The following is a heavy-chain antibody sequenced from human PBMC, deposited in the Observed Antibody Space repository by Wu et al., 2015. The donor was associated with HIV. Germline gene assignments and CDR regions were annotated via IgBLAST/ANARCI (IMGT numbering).Heavy chain of an antibody. J-gene: IGHJ5*02. CDR2: IIPIFGTA. D-gene: IGHD3-10*01. CDR1: GGTFSSYA. CDR3: ARKNKITMVRGGYLYWFGP. V-gene: IGHV1-69*05. Sequence: QVQLVQSGAEVKKPGSSVKVSCKASGGTFSSYAISWVRQAPGQGLEWMGGIIPIFGTANYAQKFQGRVTITTDESTSTAYMELSSLRSEDTAVYYCARKNKITMVRGGYLYWFGPLGAREPVGHRLL.